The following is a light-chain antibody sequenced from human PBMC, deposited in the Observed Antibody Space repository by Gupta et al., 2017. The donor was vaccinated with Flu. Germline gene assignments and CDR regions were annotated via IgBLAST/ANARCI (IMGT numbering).Light chain of an antibody. Sequence: DVVTTQSPDPLAMSLGEWAIINCKSSLCVIYNSNNKNYLAWYQQKPGQPPKLLISWASTRESGVPDRFSGSGSGTDFSLSISSLQAEDVAVYYCQQYYFIPSTFGEGTEVEIK. V-gene: IGKV4-1*01. CDR3: QQYYFIPST. CDR2: WAS. J-gene: IGKJ4*01. CDR1: LCVIYNSNNKNY.